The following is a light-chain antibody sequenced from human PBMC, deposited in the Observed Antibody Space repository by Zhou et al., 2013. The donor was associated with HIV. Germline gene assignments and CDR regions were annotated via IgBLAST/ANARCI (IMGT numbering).Light chain of an antibody. CDR1: QSISTY. V-gene: IGKV1-39*01. Sequence: DIQMTQSPSSLSASVGDRVTITCRASQSISTYLNWYQRKPGKAPKVMIFATSNLQSGVPSRFGGSGSGTDFTLTISSLQPEDSATYYCQQSYSTPLTFGGGTRVEIK. J-gene: IGKJ4*01. CDR3: QQSYSTPLT. CDR2: ATS.